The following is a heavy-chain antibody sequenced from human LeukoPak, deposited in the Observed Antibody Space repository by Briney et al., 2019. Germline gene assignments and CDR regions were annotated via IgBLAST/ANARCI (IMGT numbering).Heavy chain of an antibody. CDR1: GFTFSSYA. CDR2: ISGSGGST. CDR3: ARVWSDYYYMDV. Sequence: PGGSLRLSCAASGFTFSSYAMSWVRQAPGKGLEWVSAISGSGGSTYYADSVKGRFTISRDNSKNTLYLQMNSLRAEDTAVYYCARVWSDYYYMDVWGKGTTVTVSS. V-gene: IGHV3-23*01. D-gene: IGHD3-10*01. J-gene: IGHJ6*03.